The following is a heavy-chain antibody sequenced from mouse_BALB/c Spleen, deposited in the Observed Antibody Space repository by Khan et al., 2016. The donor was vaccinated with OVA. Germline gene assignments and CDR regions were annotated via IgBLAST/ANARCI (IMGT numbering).Heavy chain of an antibody. CDR3: ARRVYFGYVFAY. V-gene: IGHV1-18*01. CDR2: INPNNGGT. D-gene: IGHD1-2*01. Sequence: VRLQQSGPELVKPGASVRIPCKASGYTFTDYNMDWVKQSHGKSLEWIGDINPNNGGTIYNQKFKGKATLTVDKSSSTAYMELRSLTSEDTAIYYCARRVYFGYVFAYWGQGTLVTVSA. CDR1: GYTFTDYN. J-gene: IGHJ3*01.